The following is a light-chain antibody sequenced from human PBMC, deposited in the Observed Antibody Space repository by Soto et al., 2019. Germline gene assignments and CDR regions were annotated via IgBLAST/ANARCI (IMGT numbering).Light chain of an antibody. J-gene: IGKJ4*01. CDR3: QQRSDWPST. Sequence: EIVLTQSPATLSLSPGERATLSCRASQSVGTYFAWYQQKPGQAPRLLIYDSSNRATCIPARFSGSGSGTDFTLTISSLEPEDFAVYYCQQRSDWPSTFCGGTKVEIK. V-gene: IGKV3-11*01. CDR1: QSVGTY. CDR2: DSS.